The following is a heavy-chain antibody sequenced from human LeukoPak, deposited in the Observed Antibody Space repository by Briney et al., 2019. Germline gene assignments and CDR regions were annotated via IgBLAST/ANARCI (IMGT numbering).Heavy chain of an antibody. J-gene: IGHJ3*02. D-gene: IGHD5-24*01. Sequence: PGGSLRLSCVVSGFTVSSNYMNWVRQAPGKGLEWVSVTNSGGGTNYADSVKGRFTISRDNSKNTLYLQMNSLRAEDTAVYYCARPRHGYNYGAFDIWGQGTMVTVSS. CDR2: TNSGGGT. V-gene: IGHV3-66*04. CDR1: GFTVSSNY. CDR3: ARPRHGYNYGAFDI.